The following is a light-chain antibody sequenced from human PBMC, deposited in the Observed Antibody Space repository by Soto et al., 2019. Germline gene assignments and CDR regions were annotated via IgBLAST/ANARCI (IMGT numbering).Light chain of an antibody. CDR2: EVS. Sequence: QSVLTQPASVSGSPGQSSTIACTATSSDVGGYNYVSWYQQHPGKAPKLIIYEVSNRPSGVSNRFSGSKSGNTASLTISGLQAEDEADYYCNSYTSTSTGVFGTGTKLTVL. CDR1: SSDVGGYNY. J-gene: IGLJ1*01. CDR3: NSYTSTSTGV. V-gene: IGLV2-14*01.